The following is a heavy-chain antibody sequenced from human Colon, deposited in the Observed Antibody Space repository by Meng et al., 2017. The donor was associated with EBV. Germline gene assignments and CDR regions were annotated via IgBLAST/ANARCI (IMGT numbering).Heavy chain of an antibody. CDR1: VGPSSGCGYY. CDR2: IHDSGST. J-gene: IGHJ5*02. Sequence: HGQVQRGGPGLLKPSETRSLTSTASVGPSSGCGYYRSWIRQHPGKGLEWIGYIHDSGSTYYNPSLKSRVTISADTSKNQFSLKLSSVTAADTAVYYCARASYGSGSPLGESWFDPWGQGTLVTVSS. D-gene: IGHD3-10*01. CDR3: ARASYGSGSPLGESWFDP. V-gene: IGHV4-31*03.